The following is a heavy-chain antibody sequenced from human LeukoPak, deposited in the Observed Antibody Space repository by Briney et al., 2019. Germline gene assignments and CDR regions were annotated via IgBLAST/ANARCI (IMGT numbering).Heavy chain of an antibody. CDR3: ARDLGAAAGIWGYYFDY. J-gene: IGHJ4*02. CDR2: IGSNGGST. CDR1: GFTFSSYA. D-gene: IGHD6-13*01. V-gene: IGHV3-64*01. Sequence: GGSLRLSCAASGFTFSSYAMHWVRQAPGKGLEYVSAIGSNGGSTYYANSVKGRFTISRDNSKNTLYLQMGSLRAEDMAVYYCARDLGAAAGIWGYYFDYWGQGTLVTVSS.